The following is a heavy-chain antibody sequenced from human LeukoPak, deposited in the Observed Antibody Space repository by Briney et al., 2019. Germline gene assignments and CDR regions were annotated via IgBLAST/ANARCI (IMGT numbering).Heavy chain of an antibody. V-gene: IGHV4-59*01. CDR1: GASISSYY. CDR3: ASPAGGSGWALVY. D-gene: IGHD6-19*01. J-gene: IGHJ4*02. Sequence: SETLSLTCTLSGASISSYYWSWIRQPPGKGLEWIGYISYSGSATYNPSLKSRVTISLDTSKTHFSLKLSSVTAADTAVYFCASPAGGSGWALVYWGQGTLVTVSS. CDR2: ISYSGSA.